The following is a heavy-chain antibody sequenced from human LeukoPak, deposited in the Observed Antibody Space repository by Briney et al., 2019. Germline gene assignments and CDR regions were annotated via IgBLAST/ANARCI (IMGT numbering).Heavy chain of an antibody. CDR3: ARARGYCSSTKCYDDHDY. CDR2: MNPNSGNT. Sequence: ASVKVSCKASGYTFTSYDINWVRQATGQGLEWMGWMNPNSGNTGYAQKFQGRVTMTRNTSISTAYMELSSLRSDDTAVYYCARARGYCSSTKCYDDHDYWGQGTLVTVSS. V-gene: IGHV1-8*01. J-gene: IGHJ4*02. D-gene: IGHD2-2*01. CDR1: GYTFTSYD.